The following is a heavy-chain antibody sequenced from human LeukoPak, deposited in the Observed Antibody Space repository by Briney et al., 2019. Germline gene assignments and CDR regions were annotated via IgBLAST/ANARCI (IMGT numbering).Heavy chain of an antibody. CDR3: ARDRDPGYYDTNGYRRVNAFDI. CDR2: LTTSGSTK. V-gene: IGHV3-48*03. D-gene: IGHD3-22*01. Sequence: PGGSLRLSCATSGFTFSNYEMNWVRQAPGKGLEWISYLTTSGSTKYYADSVKGRFTTSRDNAKNSLFLQMNSLRAEDTAVYYCARDRDPGYYDTNGYRRVNAFDIWGQGTMVTVSS. J-gene: IGHJ3*02. CDR1: GFTFSNYE.